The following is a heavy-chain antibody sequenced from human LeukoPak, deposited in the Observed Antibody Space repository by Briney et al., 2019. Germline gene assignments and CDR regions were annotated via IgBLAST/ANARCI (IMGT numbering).Heavy chain of an antibody. CDR2: IYHSGST. CDR1: GDSISSGAYS. V-gene: IGHV4-30-2*01. J-gene: IGHJ3*01. Sequence: SQTLSLTCAVSGDSISSGAYSGSWIRQPPGKGLEWIGYIYHSGSTYYNPSLKSRVTISLDRSKNQFSLKLNSVAAADTAVYYCARVRNPDSFDVWGQGTMVTVSS. CDR3: ARVRNPDSFDV.